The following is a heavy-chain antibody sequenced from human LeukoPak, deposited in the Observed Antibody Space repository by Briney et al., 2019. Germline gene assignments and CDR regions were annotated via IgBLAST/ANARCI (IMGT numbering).Heavy chain of an antibody. CDR2: IYSSGNT. V-gene: IGHV4-39*01. D-gene: IGHD5-12*01. J-gene: IGHJ4*02. CDR3: AKSSGYGLIDY. CDR1: GCSISSSNYY. Sequence: PSETLSLSCAVSGCSISSSNYYWGWFRQSQGKRLEWIGNIYSSGNTYYNASLKSRVTMYIDTSKNQFSLKLSSVTAADTAMYYCAKSSGYGLIDYWGQGTLVTVSS.